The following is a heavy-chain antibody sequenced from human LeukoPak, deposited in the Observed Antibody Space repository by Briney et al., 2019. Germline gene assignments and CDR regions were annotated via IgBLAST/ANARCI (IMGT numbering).Heavy chain of an antibody. CDR3: AKDLEAIAAAGSGAFDI. CDR2: ISGSGGST. J-gene: IGHJ3*02. D-gene: IGHD6-13*01. CDR1: GFTFSSYA. V-gene: IGHV3-23*01. Sequence: GGSLRLSCAASGFTFSSYAMSWVRQAPGKGLEWVSAISGSGGSTYYADSVKGRFTISRDNSKNTLYLQMNSLRAEDTAVYYCAKDLEAIAAAGSGAFDIWGQGTMVTVSS.